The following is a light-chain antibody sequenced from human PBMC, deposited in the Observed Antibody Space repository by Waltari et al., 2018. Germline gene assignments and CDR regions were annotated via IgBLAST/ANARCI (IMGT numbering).Light chain of an antibody. CDR1: SGSVSPTYS. CDR2: DTN. J-gene: IGLJ3*02. CDR3: ALSMGSGIWV. V-gene: IGLV8-61*01. Sequence: TVVTQEPSLSVSPAGTVTLTCGLISGSVSPTYSHYWFQNAPGQAPRTLIFDTNPRSSGVPDRYSGSILDNKAALTITGAQAEDESDYYCALSMGSGIWVFGGGTKLTVL.